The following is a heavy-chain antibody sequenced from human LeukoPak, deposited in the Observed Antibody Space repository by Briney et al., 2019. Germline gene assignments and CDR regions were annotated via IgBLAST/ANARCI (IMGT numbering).Heavy chain of an antibody. CDR2: ISWNSGSI. J-gene: IGHJ2*01. CDR3: AKDSLAAAGTNWYFDL. CDR1: GFTFSNYA. Sequence: GGSLRLSCAASGFTFSNYAMSWVRQAPGKGLEWVSGISWNSGSIGYADSVKGRFTISRDNAKNSLYLQMNSLRAEDTALYYCAKDSLAAAGTNWYFDLWGRGTLVTVSS. V-gene: IGHV3-9*01. D-gene: IGHD6-13*01.